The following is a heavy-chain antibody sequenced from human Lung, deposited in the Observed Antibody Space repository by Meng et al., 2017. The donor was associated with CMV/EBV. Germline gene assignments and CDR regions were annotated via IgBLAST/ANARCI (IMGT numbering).Heavy chain of an antibody. Sequence: GGSLRLXCAASGFTFSSYAMHWVRQAPGKGLEWVAVISYDGSNKYYADSVKGRFTISRDNSKNTLYLQMNSLRAEDTAVYYCANRYSGFEDVWYFDYWRQGTLVTVSS. CDR3: ANRYSGFEDVWYFDY. CDR2: ISYDGSNK. D-gene: IGHD5-12*01. J-gene: IGHJ4*01. V-gene: IGHV3-30-3*01. CDR1: GFTFSSYA.